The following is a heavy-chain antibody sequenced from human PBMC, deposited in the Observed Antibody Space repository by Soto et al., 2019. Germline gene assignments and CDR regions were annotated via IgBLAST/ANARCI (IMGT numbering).Heavy chain of an antibody. J-gene: IGHJ6*02. CDR1: GGTFSSYA. CDR3: AIPSCSSTSCYIPTNDGMEV. CDR2: IIPIFGTA. Sequence: QVQMVQSGAEVKKPGSSVKVSCKASGGTFSSYAISWVRQAPGQGLEWMGGIIPIFGTANYAQKFQGRVTITAYESTSTDYMELSSPRTEDKAVYYCAIPSCSSTSCYIPTNDGMEVWGQGTTVTVSS. V-gene: IGHV1-69*01. D-gene: IGHD2-2*02.